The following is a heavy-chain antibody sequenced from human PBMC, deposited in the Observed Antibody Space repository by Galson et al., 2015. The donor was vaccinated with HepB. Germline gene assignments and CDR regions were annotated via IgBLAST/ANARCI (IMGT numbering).Heavy chain of an antibody. J-gene: IGHJ6*02. CDR1: GYSFTSYW. Sequence: QSGAEVKKPGESLRISCKGSGYSFTSYWISWVRQMPGKGLEWMGRIDPSDSYTNYSPSFQGHVTISADKSISTAYLQWSSLKASDTAMYYCASEIGGIAAAGARSYYYGTDVWGQGTTVTVSS. D-gene: IGHD6-13*01. CDR2: IDPSDSYT. CDR3: ASEIGGIAAAGARSYYYGTDV. V-gene: IGHV5-10-1*01.